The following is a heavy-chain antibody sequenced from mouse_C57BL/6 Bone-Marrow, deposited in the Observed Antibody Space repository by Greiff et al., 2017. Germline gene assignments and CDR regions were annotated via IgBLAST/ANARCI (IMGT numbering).Heavy chain of an antibody. CDR3: AMWFTTVRYWYFDV. Sequence: QVQLQQSGAELARPGASVKLSCKASGYTFTSYGISWVKQRTGQGLEWIGEIYPRSGNTYYNEKFKGKATLTADKSSSTAYMALRSLTSEASAVYFCAMWFTTVRYWYFDVWGTGTTVTVSS. CDR1: GYTFTSYG. CDR2: IYPRSGNT. D-gene: IGHD1-1*01. V-gene: IGHV1-81*01. J-gene: IGHJ1*03.